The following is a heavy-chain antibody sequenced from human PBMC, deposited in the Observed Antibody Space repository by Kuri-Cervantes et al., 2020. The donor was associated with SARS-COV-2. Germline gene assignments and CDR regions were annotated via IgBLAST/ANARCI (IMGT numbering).Heavy chain of an antibody. CDR2: IRYDGSNK. Sequence: GESLKISCAASGFTFSSYGMHWVRQAPGKGLEWVAFIRYDGSNKYYADSVKGRFTISRDNSKNTLYLQMNSLRAKDTAVYYCAKGGDLVEWLSRPNDAFDIWGQGTMVTVSS. V-gene: IGHV3-30*02. J-gene: IGHJ3*02. CDR1: GFTFSSYG. D-gene: IGHD3-3*01. CDR3: AKGGDLVEWLSRPNDAFDI.